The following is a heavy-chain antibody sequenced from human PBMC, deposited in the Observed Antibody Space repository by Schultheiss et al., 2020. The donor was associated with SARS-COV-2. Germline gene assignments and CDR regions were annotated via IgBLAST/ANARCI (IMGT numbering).Heavy chain of an antibody. J-gene: IGHJ4*02. CDR3: ARDGGRYSVPFEH. V-gene: IGHV4-59*01. Sequence: SETLSLTCTVSGGSISTYYWNWIRQPPGKGLEWIGYIYYSGSTNYNPSLKSRVTISVDTSKNQFSLKLNSVTAADTAVYYCARDGGRYSVPFEHWGQGTLVTVSS. CDR1: GGSISTYY. CDR2: IYYSGST. D-gene: IGHD1-26*01.